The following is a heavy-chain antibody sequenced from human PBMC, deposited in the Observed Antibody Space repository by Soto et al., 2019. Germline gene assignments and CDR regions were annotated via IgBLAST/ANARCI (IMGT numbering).Heavy chain of an antibody. V-gene: IGHV1-18*01. CDR3: ARDQNSGWYWNYYYYGMDV. CDR2: ISAYNGNT. CDR1: GYTFTSYG. D-gene: IGHD6-19*01. Sequence: SVKVSCKASGYTFTSYGISWVRQAPGQGLEWMGWISAYNGNTNYAQKLQGRVTMTTDTSTSTAYMELRSLRSDDTAVYYCARDQNSGWYWNYYYYGMDVWGQGTTVTVSS. J-gene: IGHJ6*02.